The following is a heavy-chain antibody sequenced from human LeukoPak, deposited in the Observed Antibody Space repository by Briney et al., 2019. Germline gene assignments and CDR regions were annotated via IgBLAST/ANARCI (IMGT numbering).Heavy chain of an antibody. CDR3: AKSPLYCSSTSCYMPFDY. V-gene: IGHV3-23*01. D-gene: IGHD2-2*02. CDR2: ISGSGGST. J-gene: IGHJ4*02. CDR1: GFTFSSYA. Sequence: GGSLRLSCAASGFTFSSYAMSWVRQTPGKGLECVSTISGSGGSTDYADSVKGRFTISRDNSKNTLYLQMSSLRDEDTAVYYCAKSPLYCSSTSCYMPFDYWGQGTLVTVSS.